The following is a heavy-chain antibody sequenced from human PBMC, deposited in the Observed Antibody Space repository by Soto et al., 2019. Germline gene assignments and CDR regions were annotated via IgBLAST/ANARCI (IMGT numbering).Heavy chain of an antibody. V-gene: IGHV3-21*01. CDR2: ISSSSSSI. CDR1: GFTFSSYS. Sequence: GGSLRLSCAASGFTFSSYSMNWVRQAPGKGLDWVSSISSSSSSIYYADSVKGRFTISRDNARNSLYLQMNSLRAEDTAVYYCARGAHSSSWFFLDYWGQGALVTVSS. D-gene: IGHD6-13*01. CDR3: ARGAHSSSWFFLDY. J-gene: IGHJ4*02.